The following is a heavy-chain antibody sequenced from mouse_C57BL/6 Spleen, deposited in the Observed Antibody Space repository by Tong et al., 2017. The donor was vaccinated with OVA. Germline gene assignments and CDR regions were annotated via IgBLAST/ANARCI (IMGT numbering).Heavy chain of an antibody. J-gene: IGHJ3*01. CDR1: GYAFSSSW. D-gene: IGHD2-4*01. V-gene: IGHV1-82*01. CDR3: EGDYGGFAY. Sequence: VQLQESGPELVKPGASVKISCKASGYAFSSSWMNWVKQRPGKGLEWIGRIYPGDGDTNYNGKFKGKATLTADKSSSTAYMQLSSLTSEDSAVYFCEGDYGGFAYWGQGTPVTVSA. CDR2: IYPGDGDT.